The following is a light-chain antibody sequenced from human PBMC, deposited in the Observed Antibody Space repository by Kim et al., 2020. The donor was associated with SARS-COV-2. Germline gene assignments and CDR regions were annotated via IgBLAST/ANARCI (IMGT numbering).Light chain of an antibody. Sequence: GQSVTIPCTGTSKDVGGYDRVSWYQQPPGTAPKLMIYEVSHRPSGVPDRFSGSKSGNTASLTVSGLQAEDEADYYCSSYAGSNTLVFGGGTKLTVL. CDR2: EVS. V-gene: IGLV2-18*02. CDR3: SSYAGSNTLV. CDR1: SKDVGGYDR. J-gene: IGLJ2*01.